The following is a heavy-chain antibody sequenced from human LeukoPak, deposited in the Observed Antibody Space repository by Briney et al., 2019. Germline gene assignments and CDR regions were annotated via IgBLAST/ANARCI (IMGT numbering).Heavy chain of an antibody. CDR3: AKAKLPVVVISFLEY. D-gene: IGHD3-22*01. Sequence: GGSLRLSCAASGFTFSSYGMHWVRQAPGKGLEWVAVIWYDGSNKFYADSVKGRFTISRDNSENTLYLQMNSLRAEDTAVYYCAKAKLPVVVISFLEYWGQGTLVTVSS. V-gene: IGHV3-33*06. CDR2: IWYDGSNK. CDR1: GFTFSSYG. J-gene: IGHJ4*02.